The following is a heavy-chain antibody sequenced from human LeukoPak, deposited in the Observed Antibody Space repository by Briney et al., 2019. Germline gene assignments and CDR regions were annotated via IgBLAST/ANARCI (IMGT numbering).Heavy chain of an antibody. CDR3: AKDYSGSWYYFDY. CDR2: ISSSGGSI. V-gene: IGHV3-23*01. CDR1: TFTFSNYA. Sequence: PGGSLRLSCTASTFTFSNYAMTWVRQAPGKGLEWVSTISSSGGSIYYSDSVKGRFTISRDNSKNTLYLQMNSLRAEDTAVYYCAKDYSGSWYYFDYWGQGTLVTVSS. D-gene: IGHD6-13*01. J-gene: IGHJ4*02.